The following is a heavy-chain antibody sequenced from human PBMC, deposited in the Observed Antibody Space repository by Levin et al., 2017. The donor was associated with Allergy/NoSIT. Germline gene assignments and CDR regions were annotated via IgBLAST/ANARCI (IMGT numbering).Heavy chain of an antibody. CDR3: ARDRGFGDYDFYY. Sequence: AGGSLRLSCAASGFTFSSYSMNWVRQAPGKGLEWVSSISPSSGIIHYADAVKGRFTVSRDNAKNSLYLQMNGLRTEDTAVYYCARDRGFGDYDFYYWGQGTLVTVSS. V-gene: IGHV3-21*01. J-gene: IGHJ4*02. D-gene: IGHD4-17*01. CDR2: ISPSSGII. CDR1: GFTFSSYS.